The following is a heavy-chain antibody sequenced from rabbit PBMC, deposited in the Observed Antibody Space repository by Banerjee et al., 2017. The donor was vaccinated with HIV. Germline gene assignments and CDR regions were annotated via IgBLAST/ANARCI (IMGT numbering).Heavy chain of an antibody. CDR2: IYPDYGST. D-gene: IGHD1-1*01. CDR1: GIDFSSYG. Sequence: QEQLVESGGGLVTLGGSLKLSCKASGIDFSSYGISWVRQAPGKGLEWIAYIYPDYGSTDYASWVNGRFTISLDNAQNTVFLQMTSLTAADTATYFCARVPSGYYIGIFDLWGPGTLVTVS. V-gene: IGHV1S47*01. J-gene: IGHJ4*01. CDR3: ARVPSGYYIGIFDL.